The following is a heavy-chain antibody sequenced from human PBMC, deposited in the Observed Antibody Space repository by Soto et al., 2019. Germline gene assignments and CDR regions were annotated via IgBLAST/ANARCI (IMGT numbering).Heavy chain of an antibody. CDR3: ARGFYCSSTSCYAFDI. J-gene: IGHJ3*02. D-gene: IGHD2-2*01. Sequence: QMQLVQSGAEVKKPGSSVKVSCKASGGTFSSYAISWVRQAPGQGLEWMGGIIPIFGTANYAQKFQGRVTITADESTSTAYMELSSLRSEDTAVYYCARGFYCSSTSCYAFDIWGQGTMVTVSS. CDR1: GGTFSSYA. V-gene: IGHV1-69*01. CDR2: IIPIFGTA.